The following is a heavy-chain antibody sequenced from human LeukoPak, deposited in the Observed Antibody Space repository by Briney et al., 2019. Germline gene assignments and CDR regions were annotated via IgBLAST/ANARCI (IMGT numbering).Heavy chain of an antibody. Sequence: GGSLRLSCAASGFTFSSYWMSWVRQAPGKGLEWVANIKQDGSEKYYVDSVKGRFTISRDNAKNSLYLQMNSLRAEDTAVYYCARDKRVVVAATLDYWGQGTLVTVSS. V-gene: IGHV3-7*01. CDR1: GFTFSSYW. CDR2: IKQDGSEK. CDR3: ARDKRVVVAATLDY. D-gene: IGHD2-15*01. J-gene: IGHJ4*02.